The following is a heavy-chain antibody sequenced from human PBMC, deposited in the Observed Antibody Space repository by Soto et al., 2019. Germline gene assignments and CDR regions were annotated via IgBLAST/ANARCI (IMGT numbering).Heavy chain of an antibody. J-gene: IGHJ6*03. CDR2: IIPILGIA. V-gene: IGHV1-69*02. CDR1: GGTFSSYT. D-gene: IGHD3-3*01. Sequence: QVQLVQSGAEVKKPGSSVKVSCKASGGTFSSYTISWVRQAPGQGLEWMGRIIPILGIANYAQKFQGRVTITADKSTSTAYMELSSLRSEDTAVYYSARDFWSGYYMLDYMDVWGKGTTVTVSS. CDR3: ARDFWSGYYMLDYMDV.